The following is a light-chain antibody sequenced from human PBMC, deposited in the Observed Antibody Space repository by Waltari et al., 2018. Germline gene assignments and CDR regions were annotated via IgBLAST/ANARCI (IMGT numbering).Light chain of an antibody. CDR2: DAS. J-gene: IGKJ4*01. Sequence: EVVLTQSPAILSLSPGERATLACRASQSVRTFVAWYQQKPGQAPRLLLYDASNRATGIPARFSGSGSGTDFTLTISSLEPEDFAVYYCQQRSDWLTFGGGTK. CDR3: QQRSDWLT. V-gene: IGKV3-11*01. CDR1: QSVRTF.